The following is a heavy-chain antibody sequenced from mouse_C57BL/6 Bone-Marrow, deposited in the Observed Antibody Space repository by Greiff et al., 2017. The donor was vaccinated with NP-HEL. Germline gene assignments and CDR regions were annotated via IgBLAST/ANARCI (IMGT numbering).Heavy chain of an antibody. J-gene: IGHJ1*03. CDR2: IDPANGNT. CDR3: ARSQFITTVVPYWYFDV. D-gene: IGHD1-1*01. CDR1: GFNIKNTY. V-gene: IGHV14-3*01. Sequence: EVQLVESVAELVRPGASVKLSCTASGFNIKNTYMHWVKQRPEQGLEWIGRIDPANGNTKYAPKFQGKATITADTSSNTAYLQLSSLTSEDTAIYYCARSQFITTVVPYWYFDVWGTGTTVTVSS.